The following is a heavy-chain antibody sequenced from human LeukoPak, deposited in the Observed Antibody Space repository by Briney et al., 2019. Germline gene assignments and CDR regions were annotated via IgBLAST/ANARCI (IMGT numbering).Heavy chain of an antibody. J-gene: IGHJ4*02. CDR2: ISWNSGSI. CDR3: ASVWYYYDSSGRPLGDFDY. V-gene: IGHV3-9*01. D-gene: IGHD3-22*01. CDR1: GFTFDDYA. Sequence: GGSLRLSCAASGFTFDDYAMHWVRQAPGKGLEWVSGISWNSGSIGYADSVKGRFTISRDNSKNTLYLQMNSLRAEDTAVYYCASVWYYYDSSGRPLGDFDYWGQGTLVTVSS.